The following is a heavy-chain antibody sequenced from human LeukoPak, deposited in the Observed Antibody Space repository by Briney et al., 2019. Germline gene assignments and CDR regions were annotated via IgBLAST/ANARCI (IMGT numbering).Heavy chain of an antibody. CDR2: INPNSGGT. J-gene: IGHJ5*02. D-gene: IGHD2-21*02. Sequence: ASVKVSCKASGYTFSSYYIHWVRQAPGQGLERMGWINPNSGGTNYARKFQGRVTMTRDTSISTAYMELSRLRSDDTAVYYCARGLPGGFDPWGQGTLVTVSS. V-gene: IGHV1-2*02. CDR1: GYTFSSYY. CDR3: ARGLPGGFDP.